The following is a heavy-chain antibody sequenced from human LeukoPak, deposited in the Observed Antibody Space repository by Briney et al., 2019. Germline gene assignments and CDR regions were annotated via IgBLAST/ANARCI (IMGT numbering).Heavy chain of an antibody. J-gene: IGHJ4*02. Sequence: GGSLRLSCAASGFTFSDYYMSWIRQAPGKGLEWVSYISNSGSNTNYLDSVKGRFTISRDNAKNSLYLQMNSLRVEDTAVYYCASGGPVTTYDFDYWGQGTLVTVTS. D-gene: IGHD4-17*01. CDR3: ASGGPVTTYDFDY. CDR2: ISNSGSNT. CDR1: GFTFSDYY. V-gene: IGHV3-11*06.